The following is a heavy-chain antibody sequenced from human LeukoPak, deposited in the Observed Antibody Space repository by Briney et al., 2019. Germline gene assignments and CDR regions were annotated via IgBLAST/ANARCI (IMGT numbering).Heavy chain of an antibody. CDR2: INPNSGGT. CDR3: ARDSGERGSGSYLIAY. D-gene: IGHD3-10*01. Sequence: ASVKVSCKASGYTFTGYYMHWVPQAPGQGLEWMGWINPNSGGTNYAQKFQGRVTMTRDTSISTAYMELRRLRSDDTAVYYCARDSGERGSGSYLIAYWGQGTLVTVSS. J-gene: IGHJ4*02. V-gene: IGHV1-2*02. CDR1: GYTFTGYY.